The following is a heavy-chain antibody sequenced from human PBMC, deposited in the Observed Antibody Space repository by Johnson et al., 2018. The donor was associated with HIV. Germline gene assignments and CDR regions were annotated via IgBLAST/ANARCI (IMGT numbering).Heavy chain of an antibody. CDR3: ARVSLAYSYGYDAFDI. V-gene: IGHV3-NL1*01. CDR2: IYSGGST. Sequence: QVQLVESGGGVVQPGRSLRLSCAASGFTFSSYAMDWVRQAPGKGLEWVSVIYSGGSTYYADSVKGRFTISIDNSKNTLFLQMNSLRPEDTAVYYCARVSLAYSYGYDAFDIWGQGTMVTVSS. CDR1: GFTFSSYA. J-gene: IGHJ3*02. D-gene: IGHD5-18*01.